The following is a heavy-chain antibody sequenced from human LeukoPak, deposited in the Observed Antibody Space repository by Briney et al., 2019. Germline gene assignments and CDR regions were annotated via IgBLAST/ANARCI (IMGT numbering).Heavy chain of an antibody. J-gene: IGHJ4*02. CDR2: FDPEDGEP. V-gene: IGHV1-24*01. D-gene: IGHD4-11*01. Sequence: GASVKVSCKVSGYTLTALSIQWVRPVPGKGVEWMGGFDPEDGEPIYAQRFQGRVTMSEDTSTDTAYMDLSSLRSDDTAVYYCATNVDYSDDYWGQGTLVTVSS. CDR3: ATNVDYSDDY. CDR1: GYTLTALS.